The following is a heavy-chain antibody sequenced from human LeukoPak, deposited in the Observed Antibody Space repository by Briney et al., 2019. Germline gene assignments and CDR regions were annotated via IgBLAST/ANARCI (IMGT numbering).Heavy chain of an antibody. CDR1: GFTFSSYA. J-gene: IGHJ4*02. D-gene: IGHD6-19*01. V-gene: IGHV3-23*01. Sequence: PGGSLRLSCAASGFTFSSYAMSWVRQAPGKGLEWVSAISGSGGSTYYADSVKGRFTISRDNSKNTLYLQMNSLRAEDTAVYYCAKDPNSLSGWYVGLRGDYWGQGTLVTVSS. CDR2: ISGSGGST. CDR3: AKDPNSLSGWYVGLRGDY.